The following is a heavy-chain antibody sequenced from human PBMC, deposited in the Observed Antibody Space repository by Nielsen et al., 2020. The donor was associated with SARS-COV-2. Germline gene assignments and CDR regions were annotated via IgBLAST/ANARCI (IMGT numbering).Heavy chain of an antibody. CDR1: GFTSSVPW. D-gene: IGHD3-10*01. CDR3: AKDPRNGLVRGVIIDY. J-gene: IGHJ4*02. Sequence: GGSLTLSCAASGFTSSVPWMAWVRPAPGKGLEWVAVISDDGRNKYYAVSVKGRLTISRDNSKNTLYLQMNSLRAEDTAVYYCAKDPRNGLVRGVIIDYWGQGTLVSVSS. CDR2: ISDDGRNK. V-gene: IGHV3-30*18.